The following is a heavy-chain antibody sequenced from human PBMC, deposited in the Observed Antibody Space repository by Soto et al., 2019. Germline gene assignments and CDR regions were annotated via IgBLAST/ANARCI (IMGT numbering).Heavy chain of an antibody. D-gene: IGHD6-13*01. CDR2: IKQDGSEK. J-gene: IGHJ3*02. Sequence: EVQLVESGGGLVQPGGSLRLSCAASGFTFSSYWMSWDRQAPGKGLEWVANIKQDGSEKYYVDSVKGRFTISRDNAKNSLYLQMNSLRAEDTAVYYCARDHIAVAGYDAFDIWGQGTMVTVSS. CDR3: ARDHIAVAGYDAFDI. CDR1: GFTFSSYW. V-gene: IGHV3-7*01.